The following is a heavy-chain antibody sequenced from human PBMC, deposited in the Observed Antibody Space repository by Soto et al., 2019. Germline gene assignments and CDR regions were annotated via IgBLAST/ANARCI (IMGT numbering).Heavy chain of an antibody. Sequence: TSETLSLTCAVYGGSFSGYYWSWIRQPPGKGLEWIGEINHSGSTNYNPSLKSRVTISVDTSKNQSSLKLSSVTAADTAVYYCARGFWYGSGSYSYYWFDPWGQGTLVTVSS. D-gene: IGHD3-10*01. CDR1: GGSFSGYY. J-gene: IGHJ5*02. CDR2: INHSGST. CDR3: ARGFWYGSGSYSYYWFDP. V-gene: IGHV4-34*01.